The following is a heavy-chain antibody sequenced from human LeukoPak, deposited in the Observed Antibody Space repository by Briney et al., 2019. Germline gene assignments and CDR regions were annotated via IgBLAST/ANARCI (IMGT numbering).Heavy chain of an antibody. J-gene: IGHJ4*02. Sequence: GGSLRLSCAASGFTFSSYEMNWVRQAPGKGLEWVSYISSSGSTIYYADSVKGRFTISRDNAKNSLYLQMNSLRAEDTAVYYCARVDILTGYFDYWGQGTLVTVSS. CDR1: GFTFSSYE. D-gene: IGHD3-9*01. CDR2: ISSSGSTI. V-gene: IGHV3-48*03. CDR3: ARVDILTGYFDY.